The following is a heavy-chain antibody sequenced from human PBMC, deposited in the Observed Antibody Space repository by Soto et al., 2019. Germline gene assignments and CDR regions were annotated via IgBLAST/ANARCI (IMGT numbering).Heavy chain of an antibody. V-gene: IGHV1-18*01. CDR2: ISVYNGNT. CDR3: ARGLDKGITMVRGVILGY. Sequence: ASVKVSCKASGYTFTSYGISWVRQAPGQGLEWMGWISVYNGNTNYAQKLQGRVTMTTDTSTSTAYMELRSLRSDDTAVYYCARGLDKGITMVRGVILGYWGQGTLVTVSS. CDR1: GYTFTSYG. J-gene: IGHJ4*02. D-gene: IGHD3-10*01.